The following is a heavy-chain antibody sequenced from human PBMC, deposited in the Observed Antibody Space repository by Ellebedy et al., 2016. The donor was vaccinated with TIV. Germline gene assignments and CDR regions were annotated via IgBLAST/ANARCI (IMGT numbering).Heavy chain of an antibody. CDR2: INHSGST. D-gene: IGHD4-17*01. CDR1: GGSFSGYY. V-gene: IGHV4-34*01. CDR3: ARTYGDYAHGWFDP. J-gene: IGHJ5*02. Sequence: GSLRLSXAVYGGSFSGYYWSWIRQPPGKGLEWIGEINHSGSTNYNPSLKSRVTISVDTSKNQFSLRLSSVTAADTAVYYCARTYGDYAHGWFDPWGQGTLVTVSS.